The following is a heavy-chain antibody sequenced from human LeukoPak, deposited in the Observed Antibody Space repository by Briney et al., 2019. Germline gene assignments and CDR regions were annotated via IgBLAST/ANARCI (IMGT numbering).Heavy chain of an antibody. CDR1: GGSMSSYY. J-gene: IGHJ4*02. D-gene: IGHD6-25*01. CDR2: IYYSGST. V-gene: IGHV4-59*08. Sequence: SETLSLTCTVSGGSMSSYYWSWIRQPPGKGLEWIGYIYYSGSTHYYPSLRSRVTISVDTSKNQFSLNLSSVTAADTAVYYCARQGPAANTFFRYWGQGILVSVSS. CDR3: ARQGPAANTFFRY.